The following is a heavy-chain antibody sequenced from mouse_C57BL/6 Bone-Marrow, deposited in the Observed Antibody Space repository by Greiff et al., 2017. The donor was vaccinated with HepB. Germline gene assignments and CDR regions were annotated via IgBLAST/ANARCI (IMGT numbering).Heavy chain of an antibody. CDR1: GFPITSGYY. CDR2: ITHSGET. Sequence: VKLQQSGPGLVKPSQSLFLTCSITGFPITSGYYWIWIRQSPGKPLEWMGYITHSGETFYNPSLQSPISITRETSKNQFFLQLNSVTTEDTAMYYCAGDRRSTTVAYWGQGTLVTVSA. V-gene: IGHV12-3*01. J-gene: IGHJ3*01. D-gene: IGHD1-1*01. CDR3: AGDRRSTTVAY.